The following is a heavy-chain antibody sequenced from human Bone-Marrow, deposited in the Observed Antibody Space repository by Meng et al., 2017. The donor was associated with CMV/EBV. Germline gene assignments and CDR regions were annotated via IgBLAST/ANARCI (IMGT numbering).Heavy chain of an antibody. Sequence: GESLKISCAASGFTFSDFYMSWIRQAPGKGLEWVSYISSSGSTIYFADSVKGRFTISRDNVKNSVYLQMNSLRAEDTPVYYCARDSTIVGVKGYYYGMDVWGQGTTVTVSS. V-gene: IGHV3-11*04. CDR2: ISSSGSTI. CDR1: GFTFSDFY. CDR3: ARDSTIVGVKGYYYGMDV. D-gene: IGHD1-26*01. J-gene: IGHJ6*02.